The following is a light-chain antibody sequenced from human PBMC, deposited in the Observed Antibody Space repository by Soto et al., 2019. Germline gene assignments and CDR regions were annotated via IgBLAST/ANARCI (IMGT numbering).Light chain of an antibody. CDR3: QQYGSSPIT. Sequence: EIVLTQSPGTLSLSPGERATLSCRASQSVSRSNLAWYQQKPGQAPRLLISGASSRATGIPDRFSGSGSGTDFTLTISRLEPEDFALYFCQQYGSSPITFGQGTRLEIK. V-gene: IGKV3-20*01. J-gene: IGKJ5*01. CDR2: GAS. CDR1: QSVSRSN.